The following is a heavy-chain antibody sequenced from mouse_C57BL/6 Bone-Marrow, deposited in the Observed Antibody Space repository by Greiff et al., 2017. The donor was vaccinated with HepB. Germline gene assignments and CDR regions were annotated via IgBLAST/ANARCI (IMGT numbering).Heavy chain of an antibody. Sequence: QVQLQQPGAELVKPGASVKLSCKASGYTFTSYWMHWVKQRPGQGLEWIGMIHPNSGSTNYNEKFKSKATLTVDKSSSTAYMQLSSLTSEDSAVYYCARRRYDGYSYGYFDVWGTGTTVTVSS. V-gene: IGHV1-64*01. CDR2: IHPNSGST. CDR1: GYTFTSYW. CDR3: ARRRYDGYSYGYFDV. J-gene: IGHJ1*03. D-gene: IGHD2-3*01.